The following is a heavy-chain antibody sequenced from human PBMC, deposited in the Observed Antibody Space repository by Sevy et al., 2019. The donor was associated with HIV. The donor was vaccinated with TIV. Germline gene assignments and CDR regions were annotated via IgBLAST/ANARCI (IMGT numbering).Heavy chain of an antibody. CDR3: ARSPPVVVVPGAPSWFDP. CDR1: DGSFSGYY. D-gene: IGHD2-2*01. CDR2: INESGIT. J-gene: IGHJ5*02. V-gene: IGHV4-34*01. Sequence: LSLTCAVHDGSFSGYYWNWIRQLPGKGLEWIGEINESGITYYNPSLKSRVTISVDTSKKQFSLKLNSVTAVDSAVFFCARSPPVVVVPGAPSWFDPWGQGTLVTVSS.